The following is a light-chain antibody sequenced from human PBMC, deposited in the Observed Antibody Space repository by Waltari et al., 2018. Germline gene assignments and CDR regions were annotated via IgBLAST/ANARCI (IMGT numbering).Light chain of an antibody. CDR3: QQSYSTPYT. CDR1: QSITGY. Sequence: DIQMTQSPSSLSASVGDRVTISCRASQSITGYLNWYQQKPGQAPKRLVYTASSLQIGIPLRFSGSGSGTDFTLTISSLQPEDFATYYCQQSYSTPYTFGQGTKLEIK. J-gene: IGKJ2*01. CDR2: TAS. V-gene: IGKV1-39*01.